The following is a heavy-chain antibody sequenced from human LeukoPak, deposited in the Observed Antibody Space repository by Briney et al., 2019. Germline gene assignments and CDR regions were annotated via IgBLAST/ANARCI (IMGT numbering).Heavy chain of an antibody. CDR2: INPNSGGT. CDR3: ARVSTLYRGLPTPLYFDY. J-gene: IGHJ4*02. D-gene: IGHD2-15*01. CDR1: GYTFTSYG. Sequence: ASVKVSCKASGYTFTSYGISWVRQAPGQGLEWMGWINPNSGGTNYAQKFQGRVTMTRDTSISTAYMELSRLRSDDTAVYYCARVSTLYRGLPTPLYFDYWGQGTLVTVSS. V-gene: IGHV1-2*02.